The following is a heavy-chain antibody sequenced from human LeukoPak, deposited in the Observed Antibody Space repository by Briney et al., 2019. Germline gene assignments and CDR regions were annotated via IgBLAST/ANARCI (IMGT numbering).Heavy chain of an antibody. CDR2: IYYSGST. Sequence: SETLSLTCTVSGGSISSSSYYWGWIRQPPGKGLEWIGSIYYSGSTYYNPSLKSRVTISVDTSKNQFSLKLSSVTAADTAVYYCARQAIAVAGHNWFDPWGQGTLVTVSS. CDR3: ARQAIAVAGHNWFDP. D-gene: IGHD6-19*01. J-gene: IGHJ5*02. V-gene: IGHV4-39*01. CDR1: GGSISSSSYY.